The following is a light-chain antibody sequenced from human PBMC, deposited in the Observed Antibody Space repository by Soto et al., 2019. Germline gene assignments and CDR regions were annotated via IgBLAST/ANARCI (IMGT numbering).Light chain of an antibody. CDR3: QQYNSYSST. V-gene: IGKV1-5*01. J-gene: IGKJ1*01. CDR1: QSISSW. CDR2: DAS. Sequence: DIHTTQSPSTLSASVGDRVTITCRASQSISSWLAWYKQKPGKAPKLLIYDASILESGVPSRFSGVGSGTDFTLTISSLQPDDFATYYCQQYNSYSSTFGQGTKV.